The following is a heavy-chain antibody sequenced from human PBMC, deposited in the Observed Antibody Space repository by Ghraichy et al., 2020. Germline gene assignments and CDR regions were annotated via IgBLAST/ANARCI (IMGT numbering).Heavy chain of an antibody. CDR1: GFTFSSYA. J-gene: IGHJ3*02. D-gene: IGHD5-12*01. CDR2: ISSNGGST. Sequence: GESLRLSCSASGFTFSSYAMHWVRQAPGKGLEYVSAISSNGGSTYYADSVKGRFTISRDNSKNTLYLQMSSLRAEDTAVYYCVKGATIVAFDIWGQGTMVIVSP. CDR3: VKGATIVAFDI. V-gene: IGHV3-64D*06.